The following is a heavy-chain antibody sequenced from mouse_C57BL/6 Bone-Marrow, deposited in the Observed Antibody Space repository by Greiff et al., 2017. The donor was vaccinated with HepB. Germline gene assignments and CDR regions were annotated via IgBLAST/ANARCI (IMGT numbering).Heavy chain of an antibody. CDR2: IYPGDGDT. Sequence: VKLVESGPELVKPGASVKISCKASGYAFSSSWMNWVKQRPGKGLEWIGRIYPGDGDTNYNGKFKGKATLTADKSSSTAYMQLSSLTSEDSAVYFCARRYYYGSSYVYFDYWGQGTTLTVSS. J-gene: IGHJ2*01. CDR1: GYAFSSSW. CDR3: ARRYYYGSSYVYFDY. D-gene: IGHD1-1*01. V-gene: IGHV1-82*01.